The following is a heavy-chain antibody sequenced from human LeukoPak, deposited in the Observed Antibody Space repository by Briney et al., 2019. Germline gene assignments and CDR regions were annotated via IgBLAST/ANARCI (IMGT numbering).Heavy chain of an antibody. Sequence: ASVKVSCKASGYTFSDYSLSWLRQAPGQGPEWMGWMKTDTGDPTYAQGFRGRFVFSLDTSVSTAYLQINSLKPEDTAVYYCARETAGFDYWGQGTLVTVSS. D-gene: IGHD6-13*01. CDR3: ARETAGFDY. J-gene: IGHJ4*02. V-gene: IGHV7-4-1*02. CDR2: MKTDTGDP. CDR1: GYTFSDYS.